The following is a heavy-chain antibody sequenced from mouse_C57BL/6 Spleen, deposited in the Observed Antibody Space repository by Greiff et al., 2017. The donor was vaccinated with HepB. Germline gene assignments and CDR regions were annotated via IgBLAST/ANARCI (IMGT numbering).Heavy chain of an antibody. Sequence: VPLPSSGADLVTPGASVPISCTASGSAFSSYWMNWVKQRPGKGLEWIGQIYPGDGDTNYNGKFKGKATLTADKSSSTAYMQLSSLTSEDSAVYFCARRGRDLDYWGQGTSVTVSS. CDR2: IYPGDGDT. CDR1: GSAFSSYW. CDR3: ARRGRDLDY. V-gene: IGHV1-80*01. J-gene: IGHJ4*01.